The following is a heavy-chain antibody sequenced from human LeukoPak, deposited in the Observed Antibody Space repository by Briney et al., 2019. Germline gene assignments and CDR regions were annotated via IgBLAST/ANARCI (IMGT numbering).Heavy chain of an antibody. CDR3: ARRDSVVAATPPYYYYYYMDV. CDR1: GYTFTGYY. CDR2: INPNSGGT. J-gene: IGHJ6*03. Sequence: GASVKVSCKASGYTFTGYYMHWVRQAPGQGLEWMGWINPNSGGTNYAQKFQGRVTMTRDTSISTAYMELSRLRSDDTAVYYCARRDSVVAATPPYYYYYYMDVWGKGTTVTVSS. V-gene: IGHV1-2*02. D-gene: IGHD2-15*01.